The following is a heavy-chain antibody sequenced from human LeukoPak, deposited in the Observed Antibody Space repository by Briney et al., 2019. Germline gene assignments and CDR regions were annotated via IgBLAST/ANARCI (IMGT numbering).Heavy chain of an antibody. Sequence: GGSLRLSCAASGFTFSSYSLNWVRQAPGKGLEWVSVIYSGGSTYYADSVKGRFTISRDNSKNTLYLQMNSLRAEDTAVYYCARDGSSSWYRGAFDIWGQGTMVTVSS. V-gene: IGHV3-53*01. J-gene: IGHJ3*02. D-gene: IGHD6-13*01. CDR3: ARDGSSSWYRGAFDI. CDR2: IYSGGST. CDR1: GFTFSSYS.